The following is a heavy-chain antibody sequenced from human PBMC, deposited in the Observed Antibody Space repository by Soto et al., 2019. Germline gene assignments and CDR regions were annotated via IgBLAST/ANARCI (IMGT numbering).Heavy chain of an antibody. CDR1: GFTFSSYW. V-gene: IGHV3-74*01. Sequence: GGSLRLSCAASGFTFSSYWMHWVRQAPGKGLVWVSRINSDGSSTSYADSVKGRFTISRDNAKNTLYLQMNSLRAEDTAVYYCARVPISDYGDIPYYYYMDVWGKGTTVTVSS. CDR3: ARVPISDYGDIPYYYYMDV. D-gene: IGHD4-17*01. J-gene: IGHJ6*03. CDR2: INSDGSST.